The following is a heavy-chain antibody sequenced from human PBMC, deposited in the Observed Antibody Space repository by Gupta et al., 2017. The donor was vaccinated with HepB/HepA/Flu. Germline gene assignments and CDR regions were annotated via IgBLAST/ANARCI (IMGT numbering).Heavy chain of an antibody. V-gene: IGHV1-3*04. CDR2: INTGNGNT. CDR1: GYTFTRYD. Sequence: QVQLVQSGTEVKKPGASVKVSCKVSGYTFTRYDMHWVRQAPGQRLEWMGWINTGNGNTKYSQKFQGRVTITRDTSASTAYMELSSLRFEDTAVYYCARDREYSSSFPDYWGQGTQVTVSS. CDR3: ARDREYSSSFPDY. D-gene: IGHD6-6*01. J-gene: IGHJ4*02.